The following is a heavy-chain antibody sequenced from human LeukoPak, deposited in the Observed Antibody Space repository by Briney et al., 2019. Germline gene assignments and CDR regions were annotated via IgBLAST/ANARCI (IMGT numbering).Heavy chain of an antibody. CDR2: IKQDGSEK. Sequence: GGSLRLSCAASGFTFSSYWMSWVRQAPGKGLEWVANIKQDGSEKYYVDSVKGRFTISRDNAKNSLYLQMNSLRAEDTAVYYCARDQVECTGGTCQSRVGFDFWGQGTLVTVSS. CDR3: ARDQVECTGGTCQSRVGFDF. J-gene: IGHJ4*02. CDR1: GFTFSSYW. D-gene: IGHD2-8*02. V-gene: IGHV3-7*03.